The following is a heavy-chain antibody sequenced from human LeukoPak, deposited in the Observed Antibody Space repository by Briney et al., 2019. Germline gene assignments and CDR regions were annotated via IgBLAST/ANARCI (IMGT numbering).Heavy chain of an antibody. V-gene: IGHV4-61*05. CDR3: ARAKGDY. J-gene: IGHJ4*02. CDR2: IYYSGTT. CDR1: GDSISSSSYY. Sequence: SETLSLTCSVSGDSISSSSYYWGWIRQPPGKGLEWIAYIYYSGTTNYNPSLKSRVTISVDTSKNQFSLKLSSVTAADTAVYYCARAKGDYWGQGTLVTVSS.